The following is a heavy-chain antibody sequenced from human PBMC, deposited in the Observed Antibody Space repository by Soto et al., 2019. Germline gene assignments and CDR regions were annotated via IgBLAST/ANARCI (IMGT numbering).Heavy chain of an antibody. Sequence: GASVKVSCKASGYTFTSYYMHWVRQAPGQGLEWMGIINPSGGSTSYAQKSQGRVTMTRNTSTSKVYMELSSVRYEDKAVYYCARLGSSSRMVVGYWGQGTLVTVSS. D-gene: IGHD6-13*01. CDR1: GYTFTSYY. V-gene: IGHV1-46*01. J-gene: IGHJ4*02. CDR3: ARLGSSSRMVVGY. CDR2: INPSGGST.